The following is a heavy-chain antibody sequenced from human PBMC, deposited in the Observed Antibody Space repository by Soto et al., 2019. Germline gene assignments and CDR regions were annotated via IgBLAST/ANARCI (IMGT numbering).Heavy chain of an antibody. CDR3: AKGYCSSTSCSFDY. CDR1: GFTVSSNY. V-gene: IGHV3-23*01. CDR2: ISGTGDTT. Sequence: GGSLRLSCAASGFTVSSNYMSWVRQAPGKGLEWVSVISGTGDTTYNADSVKGRFTISRDNSMNTAFLQMNSLRAEDTALYYCAKGYCSSTSCSFDYWGQGTLAPVSS. J-gene: IGHJ4*02. D-gene: IGHD2-2*01.